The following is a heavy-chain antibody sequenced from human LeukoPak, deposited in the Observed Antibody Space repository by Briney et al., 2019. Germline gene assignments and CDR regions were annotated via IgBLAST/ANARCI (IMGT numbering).Heavy chain of an antibody. D-gene: IGHD6-13*01. CDR1: GFTFSSYA. CDR2: ISGSGGST. V-gene: IGHV3-23*01. J-gene: IGHJ6*02. CDR3: ATEGINGMDV. Sequence: GGSLRLSCAASGFTFSSYAMSWVRQAPGKGLEWVSAISGSGGSTYYADSVKGRFTISRDNSKSTLCLQMNSLRAEDTAVYYCATEGINGMDVWGQGTTVTVSS.